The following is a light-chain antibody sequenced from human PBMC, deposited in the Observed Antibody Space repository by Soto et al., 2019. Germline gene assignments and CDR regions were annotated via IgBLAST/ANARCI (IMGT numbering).Light chain of an antibody. CDR1: QSVLYSSNNKNY. J-gene: IGKJ2*01. V-gene: IGKV4-1*01. Sequence: DIVMTQSPDSLAVSLGERATINCKSSQSVLYSSNNKNYLAWYQQKPGQPPKLLIYWASTRECGVPDRFSGSGSETDFPLTISSLQAEDVTVYYCQQYYSTPTYTFGQGTKLESK. CDR3: QQYYSTPTYT. CDR2: WAS.